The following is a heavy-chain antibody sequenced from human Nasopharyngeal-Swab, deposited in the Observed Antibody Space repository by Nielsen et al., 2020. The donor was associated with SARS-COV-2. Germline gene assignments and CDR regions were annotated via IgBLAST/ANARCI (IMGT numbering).Heavy chain of an antibody. CDR3: AKAKALFGEPIEY. Sequence: GESLKISCAVSGFRFRDYDMSWVRQAPGKGPEWVSGINSGGNTYYADSVKGRFTISRDNSKNKLYLQMNSLRAGDTALYYCAKAKALFGEPIEYWGQGALVTVSS. J-gene: IGHJ4*02. D-gene: IGHD3-10*02. V-gene: IGHV3-23*01. CDR1: GFRFRDYD. CDR2: INSGGNT.